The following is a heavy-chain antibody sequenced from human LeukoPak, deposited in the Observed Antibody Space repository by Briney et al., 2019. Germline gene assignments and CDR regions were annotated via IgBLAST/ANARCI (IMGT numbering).Heavy chain of an antibody. V-gene: IGHV1-69*05. CDR3: LRTGPYSSGWDRDY. CDR2: IIPIFGTA. J-gene: IGHJ4*02. CDR1: GGTFSSYA. Sequence: GASVKVSCKASGGTFSSYAISWVRQAPGQGLEWMGGIIPIFGTANYAQKFQGRVTITTDESTSTAYMELRSLRSDDTAVYYCLRTGPYSSGWDRDYWGQGTLVTVSS. D-gene: IGHD6-19*01.